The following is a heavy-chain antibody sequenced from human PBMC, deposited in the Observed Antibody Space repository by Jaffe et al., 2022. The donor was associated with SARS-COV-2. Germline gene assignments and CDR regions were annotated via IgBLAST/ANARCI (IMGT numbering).Heavy chain of an antibody. Sequence: QVQLVQSGAEVKKPGASVKVSCKASGYTFTSYGISWVRQAPGQGLEWMGWISAYNGNTNYAQKLQGRVTMTTDTSTSTAYMELRSLRSDDTAVYYCARDGETYYYGSGSYYVYYYMDVWGKGTTVTVSS. J-gene: IGHJ6*03. CDR1: GYTFTSYG. V-gene: IGHV1-18*01. CDR2: ISAYNGNT. D-gene: IGHD3-10*01. CDR3: ARDGETYYYGSGSYYVYYYMDV.